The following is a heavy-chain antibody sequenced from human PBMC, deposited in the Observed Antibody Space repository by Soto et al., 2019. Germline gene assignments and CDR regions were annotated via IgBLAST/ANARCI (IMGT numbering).Heavy chain of an antibody. J-gene: IGHJ5*02. CDR3: AKDVAAATAWFDP. V-gene: IGHV3-23*01. CDR2: ISGSGGST. D-gene: IGHD2-15*01. Sequence: LSLTCAASGFTFSSYAMSWVRQAPGKGLEWVSAISGSGGSTYYADSVKGRFTISRDNSKNTLYLQMNSLRAEDTAVYYCAKDVAAATAWFDPWGQGTLVTVSS. CDR1: GFTFSSYA.